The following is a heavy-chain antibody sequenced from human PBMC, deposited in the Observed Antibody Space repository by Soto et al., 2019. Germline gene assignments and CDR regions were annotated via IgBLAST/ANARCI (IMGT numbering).Heavy chain of an antibody. Sequence: QVQLVESGGGVVQPGRSLRLSCAASGFTFSSYGMHWVRQAPGKGLEWVAVISYDGSNKYYADSVKGRFTISRDNSKNTLYLQMNSLRAEDTAVYYCAKDFRHYDYVWGSYRPPAFDIWGQGTMVTVSS. CDR3: AKDFRHYDYVWGSYRPPAFDI. CDR1: GFTFSSYG. J-gene: IGHJ3*02. CDR2: ISYDGSNK. D-gene: IGHD3-16*02. V-gene: IGHV3-30*18.